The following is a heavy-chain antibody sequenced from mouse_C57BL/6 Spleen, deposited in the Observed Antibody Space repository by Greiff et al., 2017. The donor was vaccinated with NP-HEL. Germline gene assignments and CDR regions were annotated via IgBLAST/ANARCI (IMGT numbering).Heavy chain of an antibody. CDR3: ARDHGSFPYYFDY. CDR2: ISYDGSN. D-gene: IGHD1-1*01. Sequence: EVKLQESGPGLVKPSQSLSLTCSVTGYSITSGYYWNWIRQFPGNKLEWMGYISYDGSNNYNPSLKNRISITRDTSKNQFFLKLNSVTTEDTATYYCARDHGSFPYYFDYWGQGTTLTVSS. V-gene: IGHV3-6*01. J-gene: IGHJ2*01. CDR1: GYSITSGYY.